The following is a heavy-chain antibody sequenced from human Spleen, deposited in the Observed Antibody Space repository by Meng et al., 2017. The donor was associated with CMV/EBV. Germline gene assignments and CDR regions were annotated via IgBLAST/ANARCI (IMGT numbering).Heavy chain of an antibody. Sequence: YNYARYYLDWERQAHGKGNEWKGMNDPSGGDTTYAQKLQEGVTMTRDTSTSTVFMELSSLRSADTAVYYCARPGPYTAYQQHYFDYWGHGTLVTVSS. V-gene: IGHV1-46*01. CDR1: YNYARYY. CDR2: NDPSGGDT. J-gene: IGHJ4*01. D-gene: IGHD5-12*01. CDR3: ARPGPYTAYQQHYFDY.